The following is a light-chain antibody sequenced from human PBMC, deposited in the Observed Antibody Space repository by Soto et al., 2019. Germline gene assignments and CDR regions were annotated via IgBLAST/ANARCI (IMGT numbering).Light chain of an antibody. CDR3: QSSDGNNMV. CDR1: SGSIASGY. CDR2: EDN. Sequence: NFMLTQPHSVSESPGKTVTISCTGSSGSIASGYVQWYQQRPGCAPTTLIYEDNQRPAGVPDRFSGSIDSSSNSASLTISGLRPEDEADYYCQSSDGNNMVFGGGTKLTVL. J-gene: IGLJ2*01. V-gene: IGLV6-57*02.